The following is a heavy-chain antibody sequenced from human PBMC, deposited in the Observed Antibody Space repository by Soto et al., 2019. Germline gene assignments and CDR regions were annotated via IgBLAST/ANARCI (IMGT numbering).Heavy chain of an antibody. CDR1: GYTFTSYG. D-gene: IGHD3-3*01. CDR2: ISAYNGNT. CDR3: ARGDTIFGVVNPFYSMDV. J-gene: IGHJ6*02. Sequence: GASVKGSFKASGYTFTSYGISWLRQAPGQGLEWMGWISAYNGNTNYAQKLQGRVTMTTDTSTSTAYMELRSLRSDDTAVYYCARGDTIFGVVNPFYSMDVWGQGTTVTVSS. V-gene: IGHV1-18*04.